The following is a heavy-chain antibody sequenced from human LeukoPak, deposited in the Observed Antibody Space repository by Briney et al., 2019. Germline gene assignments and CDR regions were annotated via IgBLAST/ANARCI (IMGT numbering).Heavy chain of an antibody. Sequence: PSETLSLTCAVYGGSFSGYYWSWIRQPPGKGLEWIGEINHSGSTNYNPSLKSRVTISVDTSKNQFSLKLSSVTAADTAVYYCASLSFYVFWGVYYQNAYGGQGTLVTVSS. J-gene: IGHJ4*02. CDR1: GGSFSGYY. V-gene: IGHV4-34*01. CDR2: INHSGST. CDR3: ASLSFYVFWGVYYQNAY. D-gene: IGHD3-3*01.